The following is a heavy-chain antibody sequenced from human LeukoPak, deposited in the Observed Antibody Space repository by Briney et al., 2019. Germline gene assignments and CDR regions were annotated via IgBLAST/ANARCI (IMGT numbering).Heavy chain of an antibody. D-gene: IGHD2-2*01. CDR3: ARKPGTSSTVYYFDY. CDR2: ISPHNGNT. CDR1: AGTFSSYA. J-gene: IGHJ4*02. Sequence: GSSVKISCKASAGTFSSYAITWVRQAPGKGLEWLGWISPHNGNTDFVQKLQGRVTMTTDTSTNTAYLELRSLKSDDTAVYYCARKPGTSSTVYYFDYWGQGTLVTVSS. V-gene: IGHV1-18*01.